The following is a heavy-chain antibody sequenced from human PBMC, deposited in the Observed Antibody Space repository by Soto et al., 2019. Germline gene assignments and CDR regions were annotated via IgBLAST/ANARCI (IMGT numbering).Heavy chain of an antibody. D-gene: IGHD3-16*02. Sequence: QVQLVQSGAEVKKPGASVKVSCKASGYTFTGYYMHWVRQAPGQGLEWMGWINPNSGDTNYAQKFQGRVTMTRDTSISTAYMELSRLRSDDTAVYYCALGPYYDYVWGSYRPRTTSLPLVYWGQGTLVTVSS. J-gene: IGHJ4*02. CDR1: GYTFTGYY. V-gene: IGHV1-2*02. CDR3: ALGPYYDYVWGSYRPRTTSLPLVY. CDR2: INPNSGDT.